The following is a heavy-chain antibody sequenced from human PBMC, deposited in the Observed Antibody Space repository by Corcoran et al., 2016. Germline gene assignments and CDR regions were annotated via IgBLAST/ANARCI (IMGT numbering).Heavy chain of an antibody. D-gene: IGHD2-2*02. CDR1: GFTFSNAW. CDR2: IKSKTDGGTT. CDR3: TGQVGCSSTSCYTYYYYGMDV. Sequence: EVQLVESGGGLVKPGGSLRLSCAASGFTFSNAWMNWVRQAPGKGLEWVGRIKSKTDGGTTDYAAPVKGRFTISRDDSKNTLYLQMNSLKTEDTAVYYCTGQVGCSSTSCYTYYYYGMDVWGQGTTVTVSS. V-gene: IGHV3-15*07. J-gene: IGHJ6*02.